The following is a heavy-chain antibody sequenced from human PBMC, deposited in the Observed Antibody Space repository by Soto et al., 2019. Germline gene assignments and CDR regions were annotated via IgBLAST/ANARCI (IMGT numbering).Heavy chain of an antibody. CDR1: GYTLTELS. CDR3: AMKVITFGGVIVTEFDY. V-gene: IGHV1-24*01. Sequence: QVQLVQSGAEVKKPRASVKVSCKVSGYTLTELSMHWVRQAPGKGLEWMGGFDPEDGETIYAQKFQGRVTMTEDTSTDTAYMELSSLRSEDTAVYYCAMKVITFGGVIVTEFDYWGQGTLVTVSS. CDR2: FDPEDGET. J-gene: IGHJ4*02. D-gene: IGHD3-16*02.